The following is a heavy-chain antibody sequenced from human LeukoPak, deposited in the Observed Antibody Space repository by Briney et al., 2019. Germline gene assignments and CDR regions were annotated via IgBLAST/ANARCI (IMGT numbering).Heavy chain of an antibody. CDR3: TRDAYNFNDFDY. Sequence: GGSLRLSCAVSEFTFSHFAMHRVRQAPGKGLEWVAVVSSHGNDGYYADSVKGRFTISRDNSKNTLYLQIDSLRAEDTAIYYCTRDAYNFNDFDYWGQGTLVTVSS. CDR2: VSSHGNDG. D-gene: IGHD5-24*01. V-gene: IGHV3-30*01. CDR1: EFTFSHFA. J-gene: IGHJ4*02.